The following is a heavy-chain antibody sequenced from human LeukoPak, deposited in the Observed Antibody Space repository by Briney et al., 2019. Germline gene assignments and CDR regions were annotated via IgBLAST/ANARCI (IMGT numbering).Heavy chain of an antibody. J-gene: IGHJ4*02. CDR1: GGSFSGYY. CDR3: ARALGDY. CDR2: INHSGST. Sequence: SETLSLTCAVYGGSFSGYYWSWIRQPPGKGLEWIGEINHSGSTNYNPSLKSRVTISVDTSKNQFSLKLSSVTAADTAVYYCARALGDYWGQGTPVTVSS. V-gene: IGHV4-34*01. D-gene: IGHD7-27*01.